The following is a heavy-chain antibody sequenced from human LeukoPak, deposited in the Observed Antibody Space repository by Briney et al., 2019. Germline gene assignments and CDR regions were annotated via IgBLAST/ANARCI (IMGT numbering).Heavy chain of an antibody. CDR3: AREGAGTDKGGMDV. CDR2: TYYSGST. CDR1: GGSISSGDYY. Sequence: SQTLSLTCTVSGGSISSGDYYWSWIRQPPGKGLEWIGYTYYSGSTYYNPSLKSRVTISVDTSKNQFSLKLSSVTAADTAVYYCAREGAGTDKGGMDVWGKGTTVTVSS. J-gene: IGHJ6*04. V-gene: IGHV4-30-4*01. D-gene: IGHD1/OR15-1a*01.